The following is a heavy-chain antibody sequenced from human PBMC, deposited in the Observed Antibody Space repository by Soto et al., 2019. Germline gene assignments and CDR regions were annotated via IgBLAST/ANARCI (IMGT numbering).Heavy chain of an antibody. Sequence: QVQLVESGGGVVQPGRSLRLSCAASGFTFSSYAMHWVRQAPGKGLEWVAVISYDGSNKYYADSVKGRFTISRDNSKNTLYLQRISLRAEDRAVYYCARVPPAAGLFNWFDPWGKGNLVTVSS. J-gene: IGHJ5*02. V-gene: IGHV3-30-3*01. CDR2: ISYDGSNK. D-gene: IGHD6-13*01. CDR3: ARVPPAAGLFNWFDP. CDR1: GFTFSSYA.